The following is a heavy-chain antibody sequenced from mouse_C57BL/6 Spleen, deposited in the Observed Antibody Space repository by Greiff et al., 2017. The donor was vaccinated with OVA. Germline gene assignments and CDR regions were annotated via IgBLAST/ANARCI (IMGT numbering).Heavy chain of an antibody. CDR3: ARRVLITTVVATEN. Sequence: QVQLKQPGAELVRPGTSVKLSCKASGYTFTSYWMHWVKQRPGQGLEWIGVIDPSDSYTNYNQKFKGKATLTVDTSSSTAYMQLSSLTSEDAAVYYCARRVLITTVVATENWGQGTTLTVSS. CDR2: IDPSDSYT. J-gene: IGHJ2*01. D-gene: IGHD1-1*01. CDR1: GYTFTSYW. V-gene: IGHV1-59*01.